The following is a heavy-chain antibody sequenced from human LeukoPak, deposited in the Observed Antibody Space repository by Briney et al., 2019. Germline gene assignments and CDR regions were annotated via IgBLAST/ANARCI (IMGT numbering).Heavy chain of an antibody. CDR3: AREPPHIVVVPAAINSYYGMDV. CDR1: VFTFSSYG. V-gene: IGHV3-33*01. D-gene: IGHD2-2*01. Sequence: GGSLRLSCAASVFTFSSYGMHWVRQAPGKGLEGVAVIWYDGSNKYYADSVKGRFTISRDNSKNTLYLQMNSLRAEDTAVYYCAREPPHIVVVPAAINSYYGMDVWGQGTTVTVSS. CDR2: IWYDGSNK. J-gene: IGHJ6*02.